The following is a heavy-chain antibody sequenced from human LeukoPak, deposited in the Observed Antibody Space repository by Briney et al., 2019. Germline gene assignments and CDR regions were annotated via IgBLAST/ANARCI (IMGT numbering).Heavy chain of an antibody. CDR3: ARSSHSSGWEFDY. CDR2: IRSSSSYT. Sequence: GGSLRLSCAASGFTFSNYYMSWIRQAPGKGLEWVSYIRSSSSYTNYADSVKGRFTISRDNAKNSLYLQMNSLRAEDTAVYYCARSSHSSGWEFDYWGQGTLVTVSS. V-gene: IGHV3-11*06. D-gene: IGHD6-19*01. J-gene: IGHJ4*02. CDR1: GFTFSNYY.